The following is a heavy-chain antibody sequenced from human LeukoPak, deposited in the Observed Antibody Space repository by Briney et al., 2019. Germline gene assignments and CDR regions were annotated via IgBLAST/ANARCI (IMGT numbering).Heavy chain of an antibody. V-gene: IGHV3-33*01. CDR1: GFTFSSYG. D-gene: IGHD2/OR15-2a*01. CDR2: IWYDGSNK. CDR3: ARDQSMGPDRFDY. Sequence: AGGSLRLSCAASGFTFSSYGMHWVRQAPGKGLEWVAVIWYDGSNKYYADSVKGRFTISRDNAKNSLYLQMNSLRAEDTAVYYCARDQSMGPDRFDYWGQGTLVTVSS. J-gene: IGHJ4*02.